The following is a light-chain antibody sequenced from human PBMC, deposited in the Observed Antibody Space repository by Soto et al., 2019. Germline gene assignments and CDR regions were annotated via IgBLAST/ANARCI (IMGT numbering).Light chain of an antibody. CDR1: SGPSNYA. J-gene: IGLJ2*01. V-gene: IGLV4-69*01. CDR3: LTSGSGLLV. Sequence: QSVLTQSPSPSASLGASVTLTCTLSSGPSNYAIAWHQQQSEKGPRHLMKLNSYGSHSKGDWIPDRFSGSSFGAERSLTISSVQSEDEADYYCLTSGSGLLVFGGGTKLTVL. CDR2: LNSYGSH.